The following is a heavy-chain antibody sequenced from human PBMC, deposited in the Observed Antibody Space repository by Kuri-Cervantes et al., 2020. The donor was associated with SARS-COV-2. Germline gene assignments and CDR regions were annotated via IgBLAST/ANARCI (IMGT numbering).Heavy chain of an antibody. CDR3: AKDRIGVFGVEYYYGMDV. D-gene: IGHD3-3*01. CDR1: GFTFSSYG. Sequence: GESLKISCAASGFTFSSYGMHWVRQAPGKGLEWVAVISYDGSNKYYADPVKGRFTISRDNSKNTLYLQMNSLRAEDTAVYYCAKDRIGVFGVEYYYGMDVWGQGTTVTVSS. CDR2: ISYDGSNK. J-gene: IGHJ6*02. V-gene: IGHV3-30*18.